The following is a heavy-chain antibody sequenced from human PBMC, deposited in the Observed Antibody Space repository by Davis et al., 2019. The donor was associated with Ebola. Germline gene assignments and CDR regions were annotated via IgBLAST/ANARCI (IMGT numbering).Heavy chain of an antibody. CDR1: GFTLTNYA. V-gene: IGHV1-3*01. J-gene: IGHJ4*02. CDR2: VHGGNGNT. D-gene: IGHD5-12*01. CDR3: ARSDSGYDPFDY. Sequence: ASVKVSCKASGFTLTNYAIHWVRQAPGQRLEWMGWVHGGNGNTKYSQRFQGRVTITTDTSASTAYLDLSSLRSDDTAVFYCARSDSGYDPFDYWGQGTLVTVSS.